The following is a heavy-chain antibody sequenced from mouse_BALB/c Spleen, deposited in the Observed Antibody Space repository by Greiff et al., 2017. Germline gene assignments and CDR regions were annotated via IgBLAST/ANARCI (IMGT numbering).Heavy chain of an antibody. CDR1: GYSITSGYY. D-gene: IGHD2-2*01. CDR2: ISYDGSN. Sequence: EVKLVESGPGLVKPSQSLSLTCSVTGYSITSGYYWNWIRQFPGNKLEWMGYISYDGSNNYNPSLKNRISITRDTSKNQFFLKLNSVTTEDTATYYCARDGYDRYYYAMDYWGQGTSVTVSS. J-gene: IGHJ4*01. V-gene: IGHV3-6*02. CDR3: ARDGYDRYYYAMDY.